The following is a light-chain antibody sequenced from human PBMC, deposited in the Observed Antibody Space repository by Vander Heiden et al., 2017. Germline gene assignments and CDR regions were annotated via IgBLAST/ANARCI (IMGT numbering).Light chain of an antibody. J-gene: IGKJ4*01. CDR1: KSIGSY. V-gene: IGKV1-39*01. Sequence: DSQMTESPSCLSALLGDRVTITCRASKSIGSYLHWYQHNPGKAPKLLIYAASSLQRGVPSRFSGSGSGPDFPLTISSLQHEDIATYYCHQSYSSPLTFGGGTTVEIK. CDR2: AAS. CDR3: HQSYSSPLT.